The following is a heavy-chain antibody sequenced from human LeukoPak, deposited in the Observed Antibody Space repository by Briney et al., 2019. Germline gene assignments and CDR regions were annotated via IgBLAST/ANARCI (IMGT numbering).Heavy chain of an antibody. Sequence: ASVTVSCTVSGYTLTELSMHWVRQAPGKGLEWMGGFDPEDGETIYTQKFQGRVTMTEDTSTDTAYMELSSLRSEDTAVYYCATTVADAFDIWGQGTMVTVSS. CDR2: FDPEDGET. CDR3: ATTVADAFDI. V-gene: IGHV1-24*01. CDR1: GYTLTELS. D-gene: IGHD6-19*01. J-gene: IGHJ3*02.